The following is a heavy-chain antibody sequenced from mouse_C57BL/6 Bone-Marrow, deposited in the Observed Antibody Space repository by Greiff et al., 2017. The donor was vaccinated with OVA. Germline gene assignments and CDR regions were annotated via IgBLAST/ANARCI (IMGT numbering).Heavy chain of an antibody. D-gene: IGHD2-3*01. CDR3: TTPNGYYYFDY. CDR2: IDPENGDT. V-gene: IGHV14-4*01. Sequence: VQLQQSGAELVRPGASVKLSCTASGFNIKDDYMHWVKQRPEQGLEWIGWIDPENGDTEYASKFQGKATLTADTSSNTAYLQLSSLTSEDAAVYFCTTPNGYYYFDYWGQGTTLTVSS. CDR1: GFNIKDDY. J-gene: IGHJ2*01.